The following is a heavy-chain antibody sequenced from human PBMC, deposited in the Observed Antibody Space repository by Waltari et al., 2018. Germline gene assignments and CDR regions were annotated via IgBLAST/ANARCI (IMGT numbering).Heavy chain of an antibody. CDR3: ARDGAGDIDLDN. V-gene: IGHV3-74*03. Sequence: EVQLVESGGGLIQPGGSLRLSCAASGFTFNTSWMHWVRQVPGKGLVWLSRINGDGSSTMYADSVNSRCAISRHNAKNTFYLQMNSLRVEDTAVYYCARDGAGDIDLDNWGQGTLVTVSS. CDR1: GFTFNTSW. D-gene: IGHD6-13*01. J-gene: IGHJ4*02. CDR2: INGDGSST.